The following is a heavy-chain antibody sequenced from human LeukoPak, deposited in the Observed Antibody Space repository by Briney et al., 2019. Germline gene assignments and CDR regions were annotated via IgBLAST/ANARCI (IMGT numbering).Heavy chain of an antibody. CDR3: TKAIVPAAMHPLFGRLDY. CDR2: IDPIRGSP. J-gene: IGHJ4*02. D-gene: IGHD2-2*01. CDR1: GYTFTIYF. V-gene: IGHV1-46*01. Sequence: GASVNVSCKASGYTFTIYFMHWVRQAPGQGLDWIGIIDPIRGSPSSTQHFPSRVTMPWDTTTSTIHLALSSLSSEDTTLYYFTKAIVPAAMHPLFGRLDYWGQGTLVTVSS.